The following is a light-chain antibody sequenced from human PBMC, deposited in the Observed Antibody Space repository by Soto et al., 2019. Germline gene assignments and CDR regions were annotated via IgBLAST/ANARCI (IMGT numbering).Light chain of an antibody. CDR3: QQYSDWPLT. V-gene: IGKV3-15*01. CDR2: DAS. Sequence: MPQSPATLSVSPGERATFSCRASQVFGSSLAWYQQKPGQAPRLLIYDASTRATGIPARFSGSGSGTEFSLTISSLQSEDSAVYYCQQYSDWPLTFGQGTKVDIK. J-gene: IGKJ1*01. CDR1: QVFGSS.